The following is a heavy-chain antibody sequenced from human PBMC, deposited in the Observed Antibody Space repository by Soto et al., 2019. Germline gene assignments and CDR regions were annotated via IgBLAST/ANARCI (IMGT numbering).Heavy chain of an antibody. CDR3: ARDLARGYYDSSGYYYVNAFDI. Sequence: QVQLVQSGAEVKKPGSSVKVSCKASGGTFSSYAISWVRQAPGQGLEWMGGIIPIVGTANYAQKFQGRVTITADESTSTAYMELSSLRSEDTAVYYCARDLARGYYDSSGYYYVNAFDIWGQGTMVTVSS. V-gene: IGHV1-69*12. D-gene: IGHD3-22*01. J-gene: IGHJ3*02. CDR2: IIPIVGTA. CDR1: GGTFSSYA.